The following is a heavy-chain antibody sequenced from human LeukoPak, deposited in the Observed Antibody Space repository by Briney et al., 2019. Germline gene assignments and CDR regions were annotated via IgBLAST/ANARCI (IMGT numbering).Heavy chain of an antibody. CDR3: AGTYGGSFYFDY. CDR1: GFTFSSYA. CDR2: ISYDGSNK. Sequence: PGGSLRLSCAASGFTFSSYAMHWVRQAPGKGLEWVAVISYDGSNKYYADSVKGRFTISRDNSKNTLYLQMNSLRAEDTAVYYCAGTYGGSFYFDYWGQGTLVTVSS. V-gene: IGHV3-30-3*01. J-gene: IGHJ4*02. D-gene: IGHD4-23*01.